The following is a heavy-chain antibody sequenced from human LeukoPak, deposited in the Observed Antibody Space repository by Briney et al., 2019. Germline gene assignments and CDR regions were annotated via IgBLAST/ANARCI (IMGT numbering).Heavy chain of an antibody. J-gene: IGHJ3*02. V-gene: IGHV4-59*11. Sequence: PSETLSLTCTVSGGSISSHYWSWIRQPPGKGLEWIGYIYYSGSTNYNPSLKSRVTTSVDTSKNQFSLKLSSVTAADTAVYYCARVGSYYDFWSGYRPIDAFDIWGQGTMVTVSS. CDR1: GGSISSHY. CDR2: IYYSGST. D-gene: IGHD3-3*01. CDR3: ARVGSYYDFWSGYRPIDAFDI.